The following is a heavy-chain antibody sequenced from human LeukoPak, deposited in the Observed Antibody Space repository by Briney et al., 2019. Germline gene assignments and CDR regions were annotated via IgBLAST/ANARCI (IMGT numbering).Heavy chain of an antibody. CDR2: INHSGST. Sequence: SETLSLTCAVYGGSFSGYYWSWIRQPPGKGLEWIGEINHSGSTNYNPSLKSRVTISVDTSKNQFSLKLSSVTAADTAVYYCAKTGFCSSTSCYGSYYYYYMDVWGKGATVTISS. CDR1: GGSFSGYY. D-gene: IGHD2-2*01. CDR3: AKTGFCSSTSCYGSYYYYYMDV. V-gene: IGHV4-34*01. J-gene: IGHJ6*03.